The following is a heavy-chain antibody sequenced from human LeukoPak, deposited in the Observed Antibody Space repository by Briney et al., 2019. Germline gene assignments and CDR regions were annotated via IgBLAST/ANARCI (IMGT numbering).Heavy chain of an antibody. D-gene: IGHD1-26*01. CDR2: IYSGGST. Sequence: GGSLRLSCAVSGFTVSSNYMSWVRQAPGKGLEWVSVIYSGGSTYYADSVKGRFTISRDNSKNTLYLQMNSLRAEDTAVYYCAKGLVGADAFDIWGQGTMVTVSS. V-gene: IGHV3-66*02. CDR1: GFTVSSNY. J-gene: IGHJ3*02. CDR3: AKGLVGADAFDI.